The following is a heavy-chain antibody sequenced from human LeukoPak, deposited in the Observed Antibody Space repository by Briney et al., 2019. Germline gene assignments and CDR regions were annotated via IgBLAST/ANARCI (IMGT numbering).Heavy chain of an antibody. CDR1: GGSFSGYY. V-gene: IGHV4-34*01. CDR2: INHSGST. CDR3: ARERGIAVAVFDY. J-gene: IGHJ4*02. Sequence: PSETLSLTCAVYGGSFSGYYWSWIRQPPGKGLEWIGEINHSGSTNYNPSLKRRVTISVDTSKNQFSLKLSSVTAADTAVYYCARERGIAVAVFDYWGQGTLVTVSS. D-gene: IGHD6-19*01.